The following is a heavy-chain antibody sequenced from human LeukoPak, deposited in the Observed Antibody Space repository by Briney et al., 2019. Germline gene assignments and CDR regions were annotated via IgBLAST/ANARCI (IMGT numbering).Heavy chain of an antibody. Sequence: NTSETLSLTCTVSGGSISSSSYYWSWIRQPPGKGLEWIGYISYSGSTNFNPSLKSRVTISVDTSKNQFSLKLSSVTAADTAVYYCARVGGIYDYVWGSYRHDPFDIWGQGTMVTVSS. CDR2: ISYSGST. CDR3: ARVGGIYDYVWGSYRHDPFDI. J-gene: IGHJ3*02. CDR1: GGSISSSSYY. V-gene: IGHV4-61*01. D-gene: IGHD3-16*02.